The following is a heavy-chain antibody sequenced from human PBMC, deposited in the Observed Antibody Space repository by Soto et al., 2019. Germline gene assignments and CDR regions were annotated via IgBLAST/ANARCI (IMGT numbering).Heavy chain of an antibody. CDR2: IIPILGIA. Sequence: GASVKVSCKASGGTFSCYTLSWVRQAPGQGLEWMGRIIPILGIANYAQKFQGRVTMTRDTSTSTVYMELSSLRSEDTAVYYCASSLPTYTGLIRFDPWGQGTLVTVSS. CDR1: GGTFSCYT. J-gene: IGHJ5*02. V-gene: IGHV1-69*02. CDR3: ASSLPTYTGLIRFDP. D-gene: IGHD3-16*01.